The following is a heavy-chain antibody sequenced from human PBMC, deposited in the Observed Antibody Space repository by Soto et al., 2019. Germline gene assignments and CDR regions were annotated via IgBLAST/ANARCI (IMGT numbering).Heavy chain of an antibody. D-gene: IGHD4-17*01. Sequence: SETLCLPCTVVGGYSISYCWSWIRQPPGKGLEWIGYICYSGSTNYNPSLKSRVTISVDTSKNQFSLKLSSVTAADTAVYYCARRYGDCFDYWGQGTLVTVS. CDR1: GGYSISYC. CDR2: ICYSGST. CDR3: ARRYGDCFDY. V-gene: IGHV4-59*08. J-gene: IGHJ4*02.